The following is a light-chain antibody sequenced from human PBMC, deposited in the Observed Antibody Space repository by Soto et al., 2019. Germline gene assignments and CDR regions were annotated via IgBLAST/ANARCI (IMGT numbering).Light chain of an antibody. Sequence: EIRLTQSPDTLSLSPWERATLSCRASQTVSSNYLAWCQQRPGQAPRLLIYDASTRATGVPDRFSGSGSGTDFTLTISRLEPEDFAVYYCQQYGGSPVTFGQGTRLQIK. CDR2: DAS. CDR1: QTVSSNY. CDR3: QQYGGSPVT. V-gene: IGKV3-20*01. J-gene: IGKJ5*01.